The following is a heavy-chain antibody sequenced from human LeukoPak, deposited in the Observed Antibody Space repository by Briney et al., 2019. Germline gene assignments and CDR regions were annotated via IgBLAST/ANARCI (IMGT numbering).Heavy chain of an antibody. D-gene: IGHD2-2*01. V-gene: IGHV4-34*01. CDR3: ARIVRLGYCSSTSCSYNWFDP. CDR2: INHSGST. CDR1: GGSFSGYY. Sequence: SETLSLTCAVYGGSFSGYYWSWIRQPPGKGLEWIGEINHSGSTNCNPSLKSRVTISVDTSKNQFSLKLSSVTAADTAVYYCARIVRLGYCSSTSCSYNWFDPWGQGTLVTVSS. J-gene: IGHJ5*02.